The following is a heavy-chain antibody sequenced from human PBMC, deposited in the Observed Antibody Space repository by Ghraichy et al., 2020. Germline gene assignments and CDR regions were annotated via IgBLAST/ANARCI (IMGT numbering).Heavy chain of an antibody. Sequence: SVKVSCKASGGTFSSYAISWVRQAPGQGLEWMGGIIPIFGTANYAQKIQGRVTITADESTSTAYMELSSLRSEDTAVYYCARGIRGYSYGLIYYYGMDVWGQGTTVTVSS. J-gene: IGHJ6*02. CDR3: ARGIRGYSYGLIYYYGMDV. D-gene: IGHD5-18*01. CDR2: IIPIFGTA. V-gene: IGHV1-69*13. CDR1: GGTFSSYA.